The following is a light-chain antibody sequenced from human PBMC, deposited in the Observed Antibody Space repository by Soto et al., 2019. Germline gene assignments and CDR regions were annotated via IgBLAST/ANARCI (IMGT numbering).Light chain of an antibody. CDR3: CSYAGTYAL. Sequence: QSALTQPRSVSGSPGQSVTISCTGTSSDVGGYNYVSWYQHYSGKAPKLMIYDVSERPSGVPDRFSGSKSANTASLTISGLQTEDEADYYCCSYAGTYALFGGGTKVTVL. CDR2: DVS. CDR1: SSDVGGYNY. J-gene: IGLJ2*01. V-gene: IGLV2-11*01.